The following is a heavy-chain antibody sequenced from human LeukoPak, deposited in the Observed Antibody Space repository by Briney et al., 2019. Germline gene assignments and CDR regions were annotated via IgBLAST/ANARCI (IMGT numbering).Heavy chain of an antibody. V-gene: IGHV4-39*07. D-gene: IGHD6-6*01. J-gene: IGHJ4*02. Sequence: PSETLSLTCTVSGGSISSSIYYWGWIRQPPGKGLEWIGTIYHSGSTYYNPSLQSRVTISVDTSKNQFSLKLSSVTAADTAVYYCARDTGRASTSSSDYWGQGTLVTVSS. CDR1: GGSISSSIYY. CDR3: ARDTGRASTSSSDY. CDR2: IYHSGST.